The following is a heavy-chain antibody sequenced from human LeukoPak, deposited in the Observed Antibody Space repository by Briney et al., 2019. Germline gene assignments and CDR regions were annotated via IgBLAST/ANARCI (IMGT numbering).Heavy chain of an antibody. CDR3: ARDGYTNSEIAY. CDR1: GGSFSRYY. J-gene: IGHJ1*01. D-gene: IGHD5-18*01. CDR2: ISTSGST. Sequence: SETLSLTCTVSGGSFSRYYWSWIRQPAGKGLEWIGHISTSGSTNYNPSLKSRVTMSVDTSKNQFSLQLNSVTPDDTAVYYCARDGYTNSEIAYWGQGTLVIVSS. V-gene: IGHV4-4*07.